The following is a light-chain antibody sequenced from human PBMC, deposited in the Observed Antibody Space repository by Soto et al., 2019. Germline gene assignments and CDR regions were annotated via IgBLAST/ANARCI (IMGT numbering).Light chain of an antibody. CDR2: VGTGGIVG. CDR1: SGYSNYK. J-gene: IGLJ2*01. CDR3: GADHGSGSNFLVV. Sequence: QPVLTQPPSASASLGASVTLTSTLSSGYSNYKVDWYQQRPGKGPRFVMRVGTGGIVGSKGDGIPDRFSVLGSGLNRYLTIKNIQEEDESDYHCGADHGSGSNFLVVFGGGTKVTVL. V-gene: IGLV9-49*01.